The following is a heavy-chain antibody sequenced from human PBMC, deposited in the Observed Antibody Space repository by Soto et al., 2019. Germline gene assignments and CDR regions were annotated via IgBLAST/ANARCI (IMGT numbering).Heavy chain of an antibody. CDR2: IHYTGSI. CDR1: GGSISSEYFH. J-gene: IGHJ6*02. D-gene: IGHD2-21*02. Sequence: QVQLQQSGPGLVEPSQTLSLTCAVSGGSISSEYFHWTWIRQSPGKGLEWIGYIHYTGSIMYNPSFKSRLTMAVDTTNNQFAIQLTSVTAADTAVYFCAREDDGGDRDYYGLDVWGQGTTVTVSS. CDR3: AREDDGGDRDYYGLDV. V-gene: IGHV4-30-4*08.